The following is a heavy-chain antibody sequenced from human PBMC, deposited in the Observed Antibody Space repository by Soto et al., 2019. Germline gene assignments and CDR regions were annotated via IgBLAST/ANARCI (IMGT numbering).Heavy chain of an antibody. D-gene: IGHD3-10*01. V-gene: IGHV3-30-3*01. CDR3: ARLTMFRDAKINNYFDY. Sequence: QVQLVESGGGVVQPGRSLRLSCAASGFTFSSYAMHWVRQAPGKGLEWVAVISYDGSNKYYADSVKGRFTISRDNSKNTLYLQMNSLRAEDTAVYYCARLTMFRDAKINNYFDYWGQGTLVTVSS. J-gene: IGHJ4*02. CDR1: GFTFSSYA. CDR2: ISYDGSNK.